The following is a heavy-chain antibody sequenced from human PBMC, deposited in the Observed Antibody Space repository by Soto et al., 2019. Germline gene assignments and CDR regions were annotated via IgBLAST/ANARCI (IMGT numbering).Heavy chain of an antibody. J-gene: IGHJ4*02. CDR1: GGSVNTYY. CDR2: IYYSGNT. Sequence: QVQLQESGPGLVKPSETLSLTCTVSGGSVNTYYWSWIRQPPGKGLEWIGYIYYSGNTNYNPSLKSRVTISVDTSKNPFSLKLSSMTAADTAVYFCARGRTWELYDYWGQGTLVTVSS. D-gene: IGHD1-26*01. CDR3: ARGRTWELYDY. V-gene: IGHV4-59*02.